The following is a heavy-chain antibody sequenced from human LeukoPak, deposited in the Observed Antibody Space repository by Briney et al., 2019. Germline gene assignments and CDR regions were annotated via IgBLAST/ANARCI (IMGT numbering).Heavy chain of an antibody. V-gene: IGHV3-33*08. J-gene: IGHJ4*02. CDR3: ARDRYYDSSGYGDY. Sequence: PGGSLRLSCVTSGFTFSRYSMNWVRQAPGKGLEWVAVIWYDGSNKYYADSVKGRFTISRDNSKNTLYLQMNSLRAEDTAVYYCARDRYYDSSGYGDYWGQGTLVTVSS. CDR1: GFTFSRYS. D-gene: IGHD3-22*01. CDR2: IWYDGSNK.